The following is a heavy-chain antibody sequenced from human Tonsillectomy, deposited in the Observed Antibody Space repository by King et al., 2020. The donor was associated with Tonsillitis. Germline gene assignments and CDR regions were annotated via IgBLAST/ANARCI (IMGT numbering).Heavy chain of an antibody. D-gene: IGHD2-2*01. V-gene: IGHV1-2*02. CDR2: INPNSGGT. CDR1: GYTFTGYF. J-gene: IGHJ6*02. CDR3: ARAGVPAALYGMDV. Sequence: QLVQSGAEVKKPGASVKVSCKASGYTFTGYFIHWVRQAPGQGLEWMGWINPNSGGTNYAQKFQGRVTMTRDTSISTAYMELSRLRSDDTAVYYCARAGVPAALYGMDVWGQGTTVTVSS.